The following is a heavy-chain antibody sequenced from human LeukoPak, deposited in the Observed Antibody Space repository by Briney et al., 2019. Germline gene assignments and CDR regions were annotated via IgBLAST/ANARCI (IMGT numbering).Heavy chain of an antibody. D-gene: IGHD3-16*01. CDR1: GFTFSSYS. V-gene: IGHV3-21*01. CDR2: ISSSSSYI. CDR3: ARFYGGSALDN. J-gene: IGHJ3*02. Sequence: GGSLRLSCAASGFTFSSYSMNWVRQAPGKGLEWVSSISSSSSYIYYADSVKGRFTISRDNAKNTLYLHMNSLRAEDTAVYYCARFYGGSALDNWGQGTMVTVSS.